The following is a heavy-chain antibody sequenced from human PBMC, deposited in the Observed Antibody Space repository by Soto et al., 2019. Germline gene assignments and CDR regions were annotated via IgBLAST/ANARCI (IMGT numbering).Heavy chain of an antibody. D-gene: IGHD7-27*01. CDR2: ISYDGSNK. CDR1: GFTFSSYG. Sequence: PGGSLRLSCAASGFTFSSYGMHWVRQAPGKGLEWVAVISYDGSNKYYADSVKGRFTISRDNSKNTLYLQMNSLRAEDTAVYYCAKDPGWVTGDRGYYFDYWGQGTLVTVSS. J-gene: IGHJ4*02. CDR3: AKDPGWVTGDRGYYFDY. V-gene: IGHV3-30*18.